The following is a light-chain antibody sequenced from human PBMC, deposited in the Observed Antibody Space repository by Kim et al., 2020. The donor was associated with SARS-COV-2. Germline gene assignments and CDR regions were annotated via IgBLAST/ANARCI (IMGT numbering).Light chain of an antibody. CDR3: QTWGQGWV. CDR2: LNSDGSH. Sequence: QPVLTQSPSASASLGASVKLTCTLSSGHSSYAIAWHQQQPEKGPRYLMKLNSDGSHSKGDGIPDRFSGSSSGAERYLTISSLQSEDEADYYCQTWGQGWVFGGGTQLTVL. CDR1: SGHSSYA. J-gene: IGLJ3*02. V-gene: IGLV4-69*01.